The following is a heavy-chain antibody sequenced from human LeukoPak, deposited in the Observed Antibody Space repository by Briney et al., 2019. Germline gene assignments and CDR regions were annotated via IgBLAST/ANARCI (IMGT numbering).Heavy chain of an antibody. CDR2: INHSGST. CDR1: GGSISSSNW. CDR3: ARARYYDSSGYPGTTGFDY. V-gene: IGHV4-4*02. D-gene: IGHD3-22*01. Sequence: SGTLSLTCAVSGGSISSSNWWSWIRQPPGKGLEWIGEINHSGSTNYNPSLKSRVTISVDTSKNQFSLKLSSVTAADTAVYYCARARYYDSSGYPGTTGFDYWGQGTLVTVSS. J-gene: IGHJ4*02.